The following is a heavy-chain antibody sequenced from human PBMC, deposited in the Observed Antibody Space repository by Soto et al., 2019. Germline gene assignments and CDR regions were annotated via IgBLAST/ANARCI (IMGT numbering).Heavy chain of an antibody. D-gene: IGHD3-10*01. V-gene: IGHV1-18*01. CDR3: ARWSGGSGSGGYYYGMDV. CDR1: GYTFTSYG. Sequence: ASVKVSCKASGYTFTSYGISWVRQAPGQGLEWMGWISAYNGNTNYAQKLQGRVTMTTDTSTSTAYMELRSLRSDDTAVYYCARWSGGSGSGGYYYGMDVWGQGTTVTVSS. CDR2: ISAYNGNT. J-gene: IGHJ6*02.